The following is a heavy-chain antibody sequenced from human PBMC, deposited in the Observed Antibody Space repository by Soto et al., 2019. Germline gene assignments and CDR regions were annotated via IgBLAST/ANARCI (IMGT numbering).Heavy chain of an antibody. Sequence: HPGGSLRLSCAASGFTFSSYGMHWVRQAPGKGLEWVAVISYDGSNKYYADSVKGRFTISRDNSKNTLYLQMNSLRAEDTAVYYCAKVWYYDFWSPFSGIYYYGMDVWGQGTTVTVSS. CDR1: GFTFSSYG. CDR3: AKVWYYDFWSPFSGIYYYGMDV. V-gene: IGHV3-30*18. J-gene: IGHJ6*02. D-gene: IGHD3-3*01. CDR2: ISYDGSNK.